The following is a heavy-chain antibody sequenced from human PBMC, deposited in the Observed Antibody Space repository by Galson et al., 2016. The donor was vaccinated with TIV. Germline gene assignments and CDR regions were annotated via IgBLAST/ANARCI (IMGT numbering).Heavy chain of an antibody. J-gene: IGHJ6*02. V-gene: IGHV1-69*01. CDR3: AKDRNTAFDTHNSYYGLDV. D-gene: IGHD5-18*01. CDR2: IIPMFGTA. Sequence: SCKASGGTFSSYVIKWVRQAPGQGLEWMGEIIPMFGTANYAQKFQGRVTITADESTSTAYMELSSLRSEDTAVYYCAKDRNTAFDTHNSYYGLDVWGQGTTVIVSS. CDR1: GGTFSSYV.